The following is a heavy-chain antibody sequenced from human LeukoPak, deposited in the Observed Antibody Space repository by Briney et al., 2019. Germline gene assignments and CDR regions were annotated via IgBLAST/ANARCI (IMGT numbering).Heavy chain of an antibody. V-gene: IGHV3-23*01. J-gene: IGHJ1*01. D-gene: IGHD3-22*01. Sequence: GGSLRLSCAASGFTFGSYGMSWVRQAPGKGLEWVSFVTPNADRTSYADSVEGRFTISRDNPRNTLYMQMNSLRDEDTAIYYCAIMHGYYDGSGYWVQWGQGTLVTVSS. CDR1: GFTFGSYG. CDR3: AIMHGYYDGSGYWVQ. CDR2: VTPNADRT.